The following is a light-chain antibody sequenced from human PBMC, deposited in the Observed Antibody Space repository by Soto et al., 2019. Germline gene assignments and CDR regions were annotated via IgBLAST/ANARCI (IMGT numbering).Light chain of an antibody. CDR2: YDS. V-gene: IGLV3-21*04. CDR1: NIGSKS. Sequence: SYELTRPPSVSVAPGKTARITCGGNNIGSKSVHWYQQKPGQAPVLVIFYDSDRPSGIPERFSGSNSGNTATLTISRVEAGDEADYYCQVWDSKSDSVVFGGGTKLTVL. J-gene: IGLJ2*01. CDR3: QVWDSKSDSVV.